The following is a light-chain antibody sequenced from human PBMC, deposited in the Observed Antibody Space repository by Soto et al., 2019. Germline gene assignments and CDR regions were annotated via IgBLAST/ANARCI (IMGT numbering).Light chain of an antibody. CDR3: MRGRQTPLT. V-gene: IGKV2-28*01. CDR1: QSLLHSDGYNY. J-gene: IGKJ4*01. CDR2: LGS. Sequence: DIVMTQSPLSLPVIPGEPASISCRSSQSLLHSDGYNYLDWYVQKPGQSPQLLIYLGSNRASGVPDRFGGSGSGTDFTLKISRVEAEDVVVYYCMRGRQTPLTFGGGTKVEIK.